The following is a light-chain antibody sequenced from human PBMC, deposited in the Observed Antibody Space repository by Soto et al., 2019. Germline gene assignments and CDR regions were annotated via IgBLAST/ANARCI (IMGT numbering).Light chain of an antibody. J-gene: IGKJ3*01. CDR2: GAS. CDR1: QSVSSN. CDR3: QQYNNWPFT. V-gene: IGKV3-15*01. Sequence: EIVMTQSPATLSVSPGERATLSCRASQSVSSNLAWYQQKPGQAPRLLIYGASTRATGIPARFSGSGSGTEFTLTTSSLQSEDFALYYGQQYNNWPFTFGPGTKVYIK.